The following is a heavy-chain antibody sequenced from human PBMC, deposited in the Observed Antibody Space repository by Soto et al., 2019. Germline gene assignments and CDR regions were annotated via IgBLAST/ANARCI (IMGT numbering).Heavy chain of an antibody. Sequence: EVQLLESGGGLVQPGGSLRLSCAASGFTFSSYAMNWVRQAPGMRLEWVSGLSGSGATTFYADSVKGRFTISRDNSKNTLYWQMNSLRAEDTARYYCTKAHIHDPPYNWFDPWGQGTLVTVSS. J-gene: IGHJ5*02. CDR1: GFTFSSYA. CDR2: LSGSGATT. CDR3: TKAHIHDPPYNWFDP. V-gene: IGHV3-23*01. D-gene: IGHD2-21*01.